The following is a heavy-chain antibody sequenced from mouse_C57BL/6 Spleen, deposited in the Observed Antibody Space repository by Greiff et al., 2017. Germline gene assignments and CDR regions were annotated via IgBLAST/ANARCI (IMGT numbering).Heavy chain of an antibody. V-gene: IGHV1-74*01. J-gene: IGHJ3*01. D-gene: IGHD4-1*01. CDR3: AIWDEPFAY. CDR1: GYTFTSYW. CDR2: IHPSDSDT. Sequence: QVQLQQPGAELVRPGSSVKLSCKASGYTFTSYWMHWVKQRPGQGLEWIGRIHPSDSDTNYNQKFKGKATLTVDKSSSTAYMQLSSLTSKDSAVYYCAIWDEPFAYWGQGTLVTVSA.